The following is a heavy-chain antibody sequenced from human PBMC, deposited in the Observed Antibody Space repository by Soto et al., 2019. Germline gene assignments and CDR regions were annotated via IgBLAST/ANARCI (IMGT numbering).Heavy chain of an antibody. CDR1: GFTFNTYS. J-gene: IGHJ4*02. Sequence: GGSLRLSCAASGFTFNTYSMNWVRQAPGKGLEWVSYICGSSNSIYYANSVKGRFTISRDNAQNSLYLQMNSLRDEDAAVYYCERAPWGYYYATSGYYGYFDYWGQGTLVTVSS. V-gene: IGHV3-48*02. CDR2: ICGSSNSI. CDR3: ERAPWGYYYATSGYYGYFDY. D-gene: IGHD3-22*01.